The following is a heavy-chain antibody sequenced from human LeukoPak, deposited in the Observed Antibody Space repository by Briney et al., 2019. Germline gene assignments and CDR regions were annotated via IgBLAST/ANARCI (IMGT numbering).Heavy chain of an antibody. V-gene: IGHV1-3*01. CDR2: INAGNGNT. D-gene: IGHD6-13*01. CDR1: GYTFTSYA. CDR3: ARRAAAGKRGYYYYYMDV. J-gene: IGHJ6*03. Sequence: GASVKVSCKASGYTFTSYAMHWVRQAPGQRLEWMGWINAGNGNTKYSQKFQGRVTITRDTSASTAYMELSSLRSEDTAVYYCARRAAAGKRGYYYYYMDVWGKGTTVTVSS.